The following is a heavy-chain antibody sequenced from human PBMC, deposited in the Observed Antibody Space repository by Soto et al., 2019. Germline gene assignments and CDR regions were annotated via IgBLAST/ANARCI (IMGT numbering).Heavy chain of an antibody. CDR3: ARAPTQASWSGFCYYCMDV. CDR2: ISLSGRDH. J-gene: IGHJ6*01. Sequence: XGSLSLSCALSGFTFSTYAIHWVRQSPGQGLEWVAFISLSGRDHSYADSVKGRFTISRDNSENTVFLQMSSLRAEDTALYFCARAPTQASWSGFCYYCMDVWGQATSVTVSS. CDR1: GFTFSTYA. V-gene: IGHV3-33*05. D-gene: IGHD3-3*01.